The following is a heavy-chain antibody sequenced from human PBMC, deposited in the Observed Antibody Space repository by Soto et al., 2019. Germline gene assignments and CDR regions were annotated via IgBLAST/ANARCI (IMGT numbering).Heavy chain of an antibody. CDR3: ARVVMIDGDIVVVPAAIRSWFDP. CDR1: GFTFSSYW. Sequence: EVQLVESGGGLVQPGGSLRLSCAASGFTFSSYWMSWVRQAPGKGLEWVANIKQDGSEKYYVDSVKGRFTISRDNAKNSLYLQMNSLRAEDTAVYYCARVVMIDGDIVVVPAAIRSWFDPWGQGTLVTVSS. V-gene: IGHV3-7*01. CDR2: IKQDGSEK. D-gene: IGHD2-2*01. J-gene: IGHJ5*02.